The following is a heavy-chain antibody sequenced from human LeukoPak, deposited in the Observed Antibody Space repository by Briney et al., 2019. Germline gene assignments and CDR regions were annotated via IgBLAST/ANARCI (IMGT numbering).Heavy chain of an antibody. Sequence: GGSLRLSCAASGFTFSSYWMSWVRQAPGKGLEWVANIKQDGSEKYYVDSVKGRFTISRDNAKNSLYLQMNSLRAEDTAVYYCAREGSYGRYYYYMDVWGKGTTVTVSS. CDR2: IKQDGSEK. J-gene: IGHJ6*03. CDR3: AREGSYGRYYYYMDV. V-gene: IGHV3-7*01. D-gene: IGHD5-18*01. CDR1: GFTFSSYW.